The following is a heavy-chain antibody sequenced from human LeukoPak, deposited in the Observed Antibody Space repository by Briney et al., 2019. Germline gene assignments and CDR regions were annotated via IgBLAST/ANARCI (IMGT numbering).Heavy chain of an antibody. CDR2: ISSSGSTI. J-gene: IGHJ6*03. D-gene: IGHD5-12*01. CDR1: GFTISSYE. V-gene: IGHV3-48*03. Sequence: GGSLRLSCAASGFTISSYEMNWVRQAPGKGLEWVSYISSSGSTIYYADSVKGRFTISRDNAKNSLYLQMNSLRAEDTAVYYCARGGYDYYYYYMDVWGKGTTVTISS. CDR3: ARGGYDYYYYYMDV.